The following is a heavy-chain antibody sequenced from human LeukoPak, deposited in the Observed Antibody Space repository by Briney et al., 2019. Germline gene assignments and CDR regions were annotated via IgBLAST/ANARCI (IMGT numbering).Heavy chain of an antibody. J-gene: IGHJ4*02. CDR1: GGSISSYY. D-gene: IGHD6-6*01. Sequence: SETLSLTCTVSGGSISSYYWSWIRQPPGKGLEWIGYIYYSGSTNYNPSLKSRVTISVDTSKNQFSLKLSSVTAADTAVYYCASGAEYSSSLGGGYFDYWGQGTLVTVSS. V-gene: IGHV4-59*01. CDR3: ASGAEYSSSLGGGYFDY. CDR2: IYYSGST.